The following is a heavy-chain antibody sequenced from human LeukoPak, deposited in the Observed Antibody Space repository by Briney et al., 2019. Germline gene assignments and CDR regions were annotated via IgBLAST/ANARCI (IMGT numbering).Heavy chain of an antibody. J-gene: IGHJ4*02. CDR1: GFTFSSYA. Sequence: PGGSLRLSCAASGFTFSSYAMNWVRQAPGKGLEWVSTISGSGGRTYYADSVKGRITISRDNSKNTLYLEMNSLRAGDTAVYYCTRGSYYYFSGWGQGTLVTVSS. D-gene: IGHD2/OR15-2a*01. V-gene: IGHV3-23*01. CDR3: TRGSYYYFSG. CDR2: ISGSGGRT.